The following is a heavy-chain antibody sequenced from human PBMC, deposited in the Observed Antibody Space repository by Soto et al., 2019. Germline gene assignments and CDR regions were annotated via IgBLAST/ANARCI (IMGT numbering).Heavy chain of an antibody. CDR2: IYSGGST. V-gene: IGHV3-53*01. CDR1: GFTVSSNY. D-gene: IGHD3-10*01. J-gene: IGHJ6*02. CDR3: ARDRRGLYYYGMDV. Sequence: GGSLRLSCAASGFTVSSNYMSWVRQAPGKGLEWVSVIYSGGSTYYADSVKGRFTISRDNSKNTLYLQMNSLRAEDTAVYYCARDRRGLYYYGMDVWGQGTTVTVSS.